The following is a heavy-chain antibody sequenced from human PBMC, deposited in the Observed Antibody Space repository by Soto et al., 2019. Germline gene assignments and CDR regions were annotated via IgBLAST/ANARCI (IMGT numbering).Heavy chain of an antibody. J-gene: IGHJ4*02. Sequence: PGGSLGLSCTASGFTFSNSAMGWVRQAPGKGLEWVSGISGSGGSTYYANSVKGRFSITRDNSKNTVFLQMNSLTAEDTAIYYCAKDRSIGASSGYFEYWGQGNLVTVSS. V-gene: IGHV3-23*01. CDR3: AKDRSIGASSGYFEY. CDR2: ISGSGGST. D-gene: IGHD2-8*01. CDR1: GFTFSNSA.